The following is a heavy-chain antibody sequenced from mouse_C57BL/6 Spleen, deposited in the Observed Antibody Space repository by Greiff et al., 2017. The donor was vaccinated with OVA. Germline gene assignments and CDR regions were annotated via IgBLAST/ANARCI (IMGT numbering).Heavy chain of an antibody. CDR2: ISGGGGNT. V-gene: IGHV5-9*01. Sequence: EVHLVESGGGLVKPGGSLKLSCAASGFTFSSYTMSWVRQTPEKRLEWVATISGGGGNTYYPDSVKGRFTISRDNAKNTLYLQMSSLRSEDTALYYCARIIYYDYDGGFAYWGQGTLVTVSA. D-gene: IGHD2-4*01. CDR1: GFTFSSYT. J-gene: IGHJ3*01. CDR3: ARIIYYDYDGGFAY.